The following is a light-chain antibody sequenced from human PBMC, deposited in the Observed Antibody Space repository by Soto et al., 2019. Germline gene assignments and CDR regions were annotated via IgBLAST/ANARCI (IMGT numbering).Light chain of an antibody. CDR1: QGISSY. CDR2: DAS. J-gene: IGKJ2*01. V-gene: IGKV1-39*01. Sequence: IQMTQSPSSLSASVGDRVNITCRASQGISSYLVWYQQRQGRAPKLLIYDASSLLSGVPSRFSGSGSGTDFTLTISNLQPEDFATYYCQQSYRTPYTFGQGTKLE. CDR3: QQSYRTPYT.